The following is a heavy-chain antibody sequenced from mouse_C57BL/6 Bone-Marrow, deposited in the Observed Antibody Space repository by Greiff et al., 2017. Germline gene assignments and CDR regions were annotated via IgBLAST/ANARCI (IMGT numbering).Heavy chain of an antibody. Sequence: VQLVESGAELVRPGASVTLSCKASGYTFPDYEMHWVKQTPVHGLEWIGAIDPETGGTAYNQKFKGKAILTADKSSSTAYMELRSLTSEDSAVYYCTRIWYGSSSFAYWGQGTLVTVSA. J-gene: IGHJ3*01. CDR1: GYTFPDYE. D-gene: IGHD1-1*01. V-gene: IGHV1-15*01. CDR3: TRIWYGSSSFAY. CDR2: IDPETGGT.